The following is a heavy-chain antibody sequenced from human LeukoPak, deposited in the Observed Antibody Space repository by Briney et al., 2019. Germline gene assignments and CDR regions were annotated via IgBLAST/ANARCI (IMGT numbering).Heavy chain of an antibody. D-gene: IGHD6-25*01. CDR2: IYYSGST. J-gene: IGHJ4*02. V-gene: IGHV4-39*01. CDR3: ARRFPAHYFDY. Sequence: SETLSLTCTVSGGSISSSSYYWGWLRQPPGKGLEWIGSIYYSGSTYYNSSLKSRVTISVDTSKNQFSLKLSSVTAADTAVYYCARRFPAHYFDYWGQGTLVTVSS. CDR1: GGSISSSSYY.